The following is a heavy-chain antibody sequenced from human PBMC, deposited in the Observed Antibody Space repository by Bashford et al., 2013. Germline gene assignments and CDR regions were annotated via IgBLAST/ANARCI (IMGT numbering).Heavy chain of an antibody. J-gene: IGHJ4*02. CDR3: AKGSRRGTTSGNDY. Sequence: VRQAPGKGLEWVSAISGTGASTYYADSVKGRFTISRDNSKNTLYLQMNSLRAEDTAVYYCAKGSRRGTTSGNDYWGQGTLVTVSS. V-gene: IGHV3-23*01. D-gene: IGHD1-7*01. CDR2: ISGTGAST.